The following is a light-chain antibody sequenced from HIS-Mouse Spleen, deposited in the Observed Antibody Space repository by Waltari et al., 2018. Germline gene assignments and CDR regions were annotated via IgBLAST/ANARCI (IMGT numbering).Light chain of an antibody. CDR1: SGSIASNY. V-gene: IGLV6-57*02. CDR3: QSYDSSTWV. J-gene: IGLJ3*02. Sequence: NFMLTQPHSVSESPGKTVTISCTGSSGSIASNYVQWYKQRPGSAPTTVIYEDNQRPSGVPDRFSGSIDSSSNSASLTISGLKTEDEADYYCQSYDSSTWVFGGGTKLTVL. CDR2: EDN.